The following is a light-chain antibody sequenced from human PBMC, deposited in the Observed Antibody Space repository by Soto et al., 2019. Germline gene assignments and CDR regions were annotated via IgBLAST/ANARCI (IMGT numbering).Light chain of an antibody. J-gene: IGLJ1*01. CDR1: RSDVGGNNY. V-gene: IGLV2-14*01. Sequence: QSALTQPASVSGSPGQSITISCTGTRSDVGGNNYVSWYQQHPGKVPNLMFYDVSNRPSGVSNRFSGSKSGNTASLTISGLQAEDEADYYCSSYTSSSTPYVFGTGTKVTVL. CDR3: SSYTSSSTPYV. CDR2: DVS.